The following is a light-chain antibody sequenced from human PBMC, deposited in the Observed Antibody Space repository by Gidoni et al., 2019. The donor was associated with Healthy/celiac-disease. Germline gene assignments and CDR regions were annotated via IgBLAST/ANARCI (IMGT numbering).Light chain of an antibody. V-gene: IGKV1-39*01. CDR3: QQSYSTPLT. Sequence: DSQMTQPPSSLSASVGDRVTITCRASQSISSYLNWYPQKPGKAPKLLIYAASSLQSGVPSSFSGSGSGTDFTLTISSLQPEDFATYYCQQSYSTPLTFGGGTKVEIK. CDR1: QSISSY. J-gene: IGKJ4*01. CDR2: AAS.